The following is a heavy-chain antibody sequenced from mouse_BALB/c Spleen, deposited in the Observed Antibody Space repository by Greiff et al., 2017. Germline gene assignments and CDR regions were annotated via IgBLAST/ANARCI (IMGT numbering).Heavy chain of an antibody. CDR3: ARGNYRSLYAMDY. CDR2: ISSGSSTI. CDR1: GFTFSDYY. J-gene: IGHJ4*01. D-gene: IGHD2-14*01. V-gene: IGHV5-17*01. Sequence: EVKLMESGGGLVKPGGSLKLSCAASGFTFSDYYMYWVRQTPEKRLEWVATISSGSSTIYYADTVKGRFTISRDNPKNTLFLQMTSLRSEDTAMYYCARGNYRSLYAMDYWGQGTSVTVSS.